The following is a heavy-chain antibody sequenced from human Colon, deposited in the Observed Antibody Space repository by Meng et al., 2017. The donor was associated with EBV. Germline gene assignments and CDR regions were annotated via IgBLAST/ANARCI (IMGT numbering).Heavy chain of an antibody. J-gene: IGHJ4*02. V-gene: IGHV4-4*03. CDR1: GDSITKRNW. Sequence: SPQSLQPLTSTSLHCDFSGDSITKRNWWAWLRPPPGKGLEWIWEIPHRGSSAYNPSLKSRVSMSIDKSKNQFSLKLNSVTAADTAVYYCATQESRDGHNPYWGQGTLVTVSS. CDR3: ATQESRDGHNPY. D-gene: IGHD5-24*01. CDR2: IPHRGSS.